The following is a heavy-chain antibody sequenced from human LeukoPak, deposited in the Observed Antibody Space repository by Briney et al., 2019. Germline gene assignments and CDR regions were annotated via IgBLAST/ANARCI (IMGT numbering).Heavy chain of an antibody. CDR2: MNPNSGNT. CDR3: ARVLYSSSWYDP. D-gene: IGHD6-13*01. V-gene: IGHV1-8*01. J-gene: IGHJ5*02. CDR1: GYTFTTYD. Sequence: ASVKVSCKASGYTFTTYDINWVRQATGQGLEWMGWMNPNSGNTGYAHKFQGRVTMTRDTSISTAYMELSSLRSEDTAVYYCARVLYSSSWYDPWGQGILVTVSS.